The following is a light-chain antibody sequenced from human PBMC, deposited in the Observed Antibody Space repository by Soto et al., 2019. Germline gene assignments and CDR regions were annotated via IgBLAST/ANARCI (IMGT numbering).Light chain of an antibody. Sequence: EIVLTQSPGTLSLSPGERATLSCRAGQSVNSNYLAWYQQRPGQAPRLLIYGASSRATGIPDRFSGSGSGTDFILTISRLETEDFAVYYCQQHGSSPTTFGGGTKVEIK. J-gene: IGKJ4*01. CDR2: GAS. CDR3: QQHGSSPTT. CDR1: QSVNSNY. V-gene: IGKV3-20*01.